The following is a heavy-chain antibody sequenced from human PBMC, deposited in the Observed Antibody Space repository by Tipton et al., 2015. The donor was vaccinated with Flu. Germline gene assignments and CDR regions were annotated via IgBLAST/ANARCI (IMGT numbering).Heavy chain of an antibody. CDR1: GGSFTNYY. V-gene: IGHV4-59*01. D-gene: IGHD3-10*01. CDR3: ARIQGGYYGSESYDT. Sequence: TLSLTCTVSGGSFTNYYWSWIRQPPGKGLEWIGFVHYRENTSYNPSLKNRVTMSLDTSKNQFSLELISVAAADTAVYYCARIQGGYYGSESYDTWGQGMLVTVSS. J-gene: IGHJ5*02. CDR2: VHYRENT.